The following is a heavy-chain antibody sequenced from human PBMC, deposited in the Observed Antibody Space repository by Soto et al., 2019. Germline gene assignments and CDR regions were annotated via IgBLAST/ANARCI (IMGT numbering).Heavy chain of an antibody. D-gene: IGHD4-17*01. Sequence: QVQLVQSGAEEKKPGASVKVSCKASGYTFTSYAMHWVRQAPGQRLEWMGWINAGNGNTKYSHKFQGRVTITRDTSASTADMELSSLRSEDTAVYYCASESYGGEFDYWGQGTLVTVSS. J-gene: IGHJ4*02. V-gene: IGHV1-3*05. CDR1: GYTFTSYA. CDR3: ASESYGGEFDY. CDR2: INAGNGNT.